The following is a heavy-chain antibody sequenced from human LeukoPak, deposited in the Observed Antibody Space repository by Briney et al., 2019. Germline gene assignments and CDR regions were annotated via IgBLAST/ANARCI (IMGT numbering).Heavy chain of an antibody. CDR1: GGSFSGYY. CDR3: ARDLPYNYDILTGYFRWFNP. J-gene: IGHJ5*02. V-gene: IGHV4-34*01. Sequence: PSETLSLTCAVYGGSFSGYYWSWIRQPPGKGLEWIGGINHSGSTNYNPSLKSRVTISVDTSKNQFSLKLSSVTAADTAVYYCARDLPYNYDILTGYFRWFNPWGQGTLVTVSS. CDR2: INHSGST. D-gene: IGHD3-9*01.